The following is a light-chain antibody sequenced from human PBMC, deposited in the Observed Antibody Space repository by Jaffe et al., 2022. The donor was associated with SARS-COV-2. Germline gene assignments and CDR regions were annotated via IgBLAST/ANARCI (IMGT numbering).Light chain of an antibody. Sequence: DIQMTQSPSSLSASVGDRVTITCRASQTIHSYLNWYQQKPGKAPKLLIFAASTLQSGVPSRFSGSGSGTDFTLTISSLQPEDFATYYCLQTYSTSWTFGQGTKMEIK. CDR1: QTIHSY. CDR2: AAS. CDR3: LQTYSTSWT. V-gene: IGKV1-39*01. J-gene: IGKJ1*01.